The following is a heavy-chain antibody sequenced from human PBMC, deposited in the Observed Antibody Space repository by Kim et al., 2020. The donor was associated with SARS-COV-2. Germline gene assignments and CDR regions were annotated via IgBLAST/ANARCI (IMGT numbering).Heavy chain of an antibody. V-gene: IGHV4-59*01. J-gene: IGHJ4*02. CDR3: ARESYSYGSDY. CDR1: GGSISSYY. D-gene: IGHD5-18*01. CDR2: IYYSGST. Sequence: SETLSLTCTVSGGSISSYYWSWIRQPPGKGLEWIGYIYYSGSTNYNPSLKSRVTISVDTSKNQFSLKLSSVTAADTAVYYCARESYSYGSDYWGQGTLVTVSS.